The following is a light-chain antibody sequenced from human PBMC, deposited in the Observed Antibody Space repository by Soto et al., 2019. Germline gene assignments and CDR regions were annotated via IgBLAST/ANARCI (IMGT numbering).Light chain of an antibody. CDR1: QYVDRD. CDR2: SAS. J-gene: IGKJ1*01. V-gene: IGKV1-39*01. CDR3: QQSSNIPWT. Sequence: DIQMTQSPSSLSASVGDSVTITCRTSQYVDRDLSWYQQIPGRAPRLLIYSASSLVNGVPPRVRVSASGTEITLSISSLQREDFATYFCQQSSNIPWTFGQGTKVEMK.